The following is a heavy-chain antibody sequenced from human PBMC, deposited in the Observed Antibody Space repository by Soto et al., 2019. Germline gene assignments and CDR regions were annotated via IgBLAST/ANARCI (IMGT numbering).Heavy chain of an antibody. Sequence: QVQLVQSGAEVKKPGASVSVSCKASGYTFTGDYLHWVRQAPGQGLEWMAWINPKSGYTKSAQKFQARVTLTRDTSISTAYMVLRSLRSEDTAVYFCARYTGSNSLFDSWGQGTLVTVSS. CDR2: INPKSGYT. J-gene: IGHJ4*02. CDR1: GYTFTGDY. V-gene: IGHV1-2*02. CDR3: ARYTGSNSLFDS. D-gene: IGHD1-26*01.